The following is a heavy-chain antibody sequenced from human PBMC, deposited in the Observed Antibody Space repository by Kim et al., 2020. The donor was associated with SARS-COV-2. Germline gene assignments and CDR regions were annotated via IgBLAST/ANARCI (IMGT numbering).Heavy chain of an antibody. CDR1: GGSISSSSYY. J-gene: IGHJ4*02. CDR3: ARWLGGYSYGYSADY. V-gene: IGHV4-39*01. D-gene: IGHD5-18*01. Sequence: SETLSLTCTVSGGSISSSSYYWGWIRQPPGKGLEWIGSIYYSGSTYYNPSLKSRVTISVDTSKNQFSLKLSSVTAADTAVYYCARWLGGYSYGYSADYWGQGTLVTVSS. CDR2: IYYSGST.